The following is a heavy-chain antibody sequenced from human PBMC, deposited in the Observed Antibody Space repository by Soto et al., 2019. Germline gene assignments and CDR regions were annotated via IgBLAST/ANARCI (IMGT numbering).Heavy chain of an antibody. Sequence: QVQLVQSGAEVRKPGASVKVSCKASGYIFTNYAISWVRQAPGQGPEWMGWISGYNGDTNTHYSQKFQGRVTMTTDMSTTTAYMELMSLRSDDTAVYYCARDNDVSTGYFFDNWGQGTLVTVSS. CDR3: ARDNDVSTGYFFDN. V-gene: IGHV1-18*01. CDR2: ISGYNGDTNT. CDR1: GYIFTNYA. D-gene: IGHD3-9*01. J-gene: IGHJ4*02.